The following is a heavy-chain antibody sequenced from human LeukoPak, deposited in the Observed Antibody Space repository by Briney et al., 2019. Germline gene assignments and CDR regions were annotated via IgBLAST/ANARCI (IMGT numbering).Heavy chain of an antibody. CDR3: ARRSYYDSSAIFDY. CDR1: GGSISSSSYY. D-gene: IGHD3-22*01. V-gene: IGHV4-39*01. CDR2: LYYSGST. Sequence: SETLSLTCTVSGGSISSSSYYWDWIRQPPGKGLEWIGSLYYSGSTYYNPSHKSRVTISVDTSKNQFSLKLSSVTAADTAVFYCARRSYYDSSAIFDYWGQGTLVTVSS. J-gene: IGHJ4*02.